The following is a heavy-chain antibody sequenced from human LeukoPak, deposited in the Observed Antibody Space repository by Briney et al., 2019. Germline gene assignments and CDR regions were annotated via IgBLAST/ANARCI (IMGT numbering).Heavy chain of an antibody. J-gene: IGHJ4*02. CDR2: INHSGST. CDR1: GGSFSGYY. D-gene: IGHD6-19*01. Sequence: SETLSLTCAVYGGSFSGYYWSWIRQPPGKGLEWIGEINHSGSTNYNPSLKSRVTISVDTSKNQFSLKLSSVTAADTAVYYCATPDTAGAVETHDYWGQGTLVTVSS. CDR3: ATPDTAGAVETHDY. V-gene: IGHV4-34*01.